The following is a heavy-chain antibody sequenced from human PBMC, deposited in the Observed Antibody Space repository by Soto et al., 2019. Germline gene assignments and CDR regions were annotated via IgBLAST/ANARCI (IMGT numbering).Heavy chain of an antibody. CDR1: GGSISSGGYS. CDR3: ARAGGLGAVAVDY. D-gene: IGHD6-19*01. V-gene: IGHV4-30-2*01. J-gene: IGHJ4*02. Sequence: QMLLQESGSGLVKPSQTLSLTCAVSGGSISSGGYSWSWIRQPPGKGLEWIGYIYHRVTYYNPSLKSRVTISVDTSKNQFSLKLSSVTAADTAVYYCARAGGLGAVAVDYWGQGTLVTVSS. CDR2: IYHRVT.